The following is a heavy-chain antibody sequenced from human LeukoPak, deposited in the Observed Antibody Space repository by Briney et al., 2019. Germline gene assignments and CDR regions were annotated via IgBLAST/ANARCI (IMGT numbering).Heavy chain of an antibody. CDR3: AKDVAGDPTIDY. V-gene: IGHV3-30*18. CDR2: ISYDGNNK. CDR1: GFTFSSYG. J-gene: IGHJ4*02. D-gene: IGHD2-21*02. Sequence: GRPLRLSCAASGFTFSSYGMHWVRQAPGKGLEWVAVISYDGNNKYYADSVKGRFTISRDNSKNTLYLQMNSLRAEDTAVYYCAKDVAGDPTIDYWGQGTLVTVSS.